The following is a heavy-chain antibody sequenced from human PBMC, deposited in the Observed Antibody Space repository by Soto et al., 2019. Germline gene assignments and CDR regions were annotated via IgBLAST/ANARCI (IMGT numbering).Heavy chain of an antibody. CDR1: GFTFSSYA. V-gene: IGHV3-23*01. Sequence: EVQLLESGGGLVQPGGSLRLSCAASGFTFSSYAMSWVRQAPGKGLEWVSAISGSGGSTYYADSVKGRFTISRDNSKNTLYLQMNSLRAEDTAVYYCAKDPRGGSSGWYLWFDYWGQGTLVTVSS. CDR2: ISGSGGST. J-gene: IGHJ4*02. CDR3: AKDPRGGSSGWYLWFDY. D-gene: IGHD6-19*01.